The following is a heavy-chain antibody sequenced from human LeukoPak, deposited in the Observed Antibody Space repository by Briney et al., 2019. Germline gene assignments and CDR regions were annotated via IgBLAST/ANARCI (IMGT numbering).Heavy chain of an antibody. CDR2: VYTSGST. V-gene: IGHV4-61*02. CDR1: GGSISSGSYY. D-gene: IGHD3-10*01. Sequence: SETLSLTCTVSGGSISSGSYYWSWIRQPAGKGLEWIGRVYTSGSTNYNPSPKSRVNISVDTSKNQFSLKLSSVTAADTAVYYCARLVTMVRGGSNWFDPWGQGTLVTVSS. CDR3: ARLVTMVRGGSNWFDP. J-gene: IGHJ5*02.